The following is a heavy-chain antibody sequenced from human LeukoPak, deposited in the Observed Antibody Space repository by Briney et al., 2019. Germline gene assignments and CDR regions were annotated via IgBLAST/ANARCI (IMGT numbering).Heavy chain of an antibody. D-gene: IGHD5-18*01. Sequence: PSETLSLTCAVCGGSFSGYYWSWIRQPPGKGLEWIGEINHSGSTNYNPSLKSRVTISVDTSKNQFSLKLSSVTAADTAVYYCARDGYSYADPNWFDPWGQGTLVTVSS. V-gene: IGHV4-34*01. CDR3: ARDGYSYADPNWFDP. J-gene: IGHJ5*02. CDR2: INHSGST. CDR1: GGSFSGYY.